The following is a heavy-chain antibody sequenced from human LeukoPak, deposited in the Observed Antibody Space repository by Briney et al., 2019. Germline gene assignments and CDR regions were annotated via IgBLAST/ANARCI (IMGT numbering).Heavy chain of an antibody. V-gene: IGHV3-48*02. CDR1: GFTFSNYN. D-gene: IGHD5-24*01. J-gene: IGHJ4*02. Sequence: GGSLRLSCAASGFTFSNYNMNWVRQVPGKGLEWVSYISSTSSTVYYADSVKGRFTVSRDNAKNSLYLQMNSLRDEDTAMFYCARVGDGYSVNYFDCWGQGTLVTVSS. CDR3: ARVGDGYSVNYFDC. CDR2: ISSTSSTV.